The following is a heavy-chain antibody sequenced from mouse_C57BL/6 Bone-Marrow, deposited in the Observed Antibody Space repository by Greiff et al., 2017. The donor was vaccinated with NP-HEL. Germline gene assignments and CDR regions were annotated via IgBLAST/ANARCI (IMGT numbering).Heavy chain of an antibody. D-gene: IGHD1-1*01. CDR2: INSDGDST. J-gene: IGHJ3*01. V-gene: IGHV5-2*01. Sequence: DVMLVESGGGLVQPGESLKLSCESNEYEFPSHDMSWVRKTPEKRLELVAAINSDGDSTYYPDTMERRFIISRDNTKKTLYLQMSSLRSEDTALYYCARLTTVVAWFAYWGQGTLVTVSA. CDR1: EYEFPSHD. CDR3: ARLTTVVAWFAY.